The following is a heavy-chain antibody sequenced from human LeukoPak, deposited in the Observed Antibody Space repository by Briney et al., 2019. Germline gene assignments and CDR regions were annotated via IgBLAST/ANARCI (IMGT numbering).Heavy chain of an antibody. V-gene: IGHV3-21*01. CDR3: ARGADMVVIPAAIPDY. D-gene: IGHD2-2*01. CDR1: GFTFSSYS. Sequence: GGSLRLSCAASGFTFSSYSMNWVRQAPGKGLEWVSSISSSSSYIYYADSVKGRFTISRDNAKNSLYLQLNSLRAEDTAVYYCARGADMVVIPAAIPDYWGQGTLVTVSS. CDR2: ISSSSSYI. J-gene: IGHJ4*02.